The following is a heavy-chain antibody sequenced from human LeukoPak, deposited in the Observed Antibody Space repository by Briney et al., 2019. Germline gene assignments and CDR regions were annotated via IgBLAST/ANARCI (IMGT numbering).Heavy chain of an antibody. V-gene: IGHV1-2*02. Sequence: ASVKVSCKASGYTFTGYYIHWVRQAPGQGLEWMGWINPNSGGTNYAQKFQGRVTMTRDTSISTAYMELSRLRSDDTAVYYCARDPQGAVAGTFLDYWGQGTLVTVSS. CDR2: INPNSGGT. CDR1: GYTFTGYY. CDR3: ARDPQGAVAGTFLDY. J-gene: IGHJ4*02. D-gene: IGHD6-19*01.